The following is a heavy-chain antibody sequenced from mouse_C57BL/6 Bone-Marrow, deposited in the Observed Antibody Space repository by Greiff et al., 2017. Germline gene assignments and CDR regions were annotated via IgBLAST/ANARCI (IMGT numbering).Heavy chain of an antibody. D-gene: IGHD1-1*01. CDR3: ARWATVVAEGDAMDY. CDR1: GYAFSSSW. J-gene: IGHJ4*01. Sequence: VQLQQSGPELVKPGASVKISCKASGYAFSSSWMNWVKQRPGKGLEWIGRIYPGDGDTNYNGKFKGKATLTADNATSTAYMQLSSLTSEDAAVYFCARWATVVAEGDAMDYWGQGTSVTVSS. CDR2: IYPGDGDT. V-gene: IGHV1-82*01.